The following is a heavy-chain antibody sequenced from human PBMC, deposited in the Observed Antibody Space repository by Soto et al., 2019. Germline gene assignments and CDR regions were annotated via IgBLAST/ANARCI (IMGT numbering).Heavy chain of an antibody. J-gene: IGHJ4*02. Sequence: PGGSLRLSCAASGFTVSSNYMSWVRQAPGKGLEWVSVIYSGGSTYYADSVKGRFTISSDNSKNTLYLQMNSLRAEDTAVYYCARFCISTSCYASFDYWGQGTLVTVSS. CDR1: GFTVSSNY. D-gene: IGHD2-2*01. CDR2: IYSGGST. CDR3: ARFCISTSCYASFDY. V-gene: IGHV3-66*01.